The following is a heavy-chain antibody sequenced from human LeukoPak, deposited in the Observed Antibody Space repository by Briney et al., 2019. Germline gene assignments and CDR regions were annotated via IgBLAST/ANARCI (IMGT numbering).Heavy chain of an antibody. V-gene: IGHV3-23*01. CDR1: GFTFGDYA. CDR3: ARRSGIAVAGAFDY. CDR2: ISGSGDST. J-gene: IGHJ4*02. D-gene: IGHD6-19*01. Sequence: GGSLRLSCTASGFTFGDYAMRWVRQAPGKGLEWVSGISGSGDSTYYADSVKGRFTISRDNSKNTLYLQMNSLRAEGTAVYYCARRSGIAVAGAFDYWGQGTLVTVSS.